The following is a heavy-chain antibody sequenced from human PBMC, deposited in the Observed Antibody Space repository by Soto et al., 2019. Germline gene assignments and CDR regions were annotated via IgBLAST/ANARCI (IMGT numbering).Heavy chain of an antibody. CDR3: AREDILGARSFDY. Sequence: PEGSLRLSCAPSGFTFSGYSMNWVRQAPGKGLEWLSYISSRSKTIYYADSVRGRFTVSRDNAENSLSLLMNSLRAEDTAVYYCAREDILGARSFDYWGQGTVVTVSS. CDR2: ISSRSKTI. CDR1: GFTFSGYS. D-gene: IGHD5-12*01. J-gene: IGHJ4*02. V-gene: IGHV3-48*01.